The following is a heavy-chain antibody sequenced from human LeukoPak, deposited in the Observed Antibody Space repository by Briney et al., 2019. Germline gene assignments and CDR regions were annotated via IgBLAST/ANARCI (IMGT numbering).Heavy chain of an antibody. V-gene: IGHV3-66*01. CDR3: ARSQYYFDSSGYYFDY. D-gene: IGHD3-22*01. CDR2: IYSGGTT. Sequence: PGGSLRLSCVASGFTLSSNYMSWVRPAPAGGLEWVSVIYSGGTTYYADSVKGRFTISRDNSKNTLYLQMNSLRGEDTAVYYCARSQYYFDSSGYYFDYWGQGTLVTVSS. J-gene: IGHJ4*02. CDR1: GFTLSSNY.